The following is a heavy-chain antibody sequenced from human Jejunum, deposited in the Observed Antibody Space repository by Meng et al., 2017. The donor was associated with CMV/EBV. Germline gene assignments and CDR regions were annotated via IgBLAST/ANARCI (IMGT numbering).Heavy chain of an antibody. J-gene: IGHJ5*01. D-gene: IGHD2-15*01. CDR1: GINVSQFW. Sequence: GINVSQFWMQWVRQGTGKGEEREKINKTEGRRKKEEETVKGRFTIYRDNDKKTLYLEMSSLRAEDTAVYYCARGRPFDFWGQGTLVTVSS. V-gene: IGHV3-74*03. CDR2: NKTEGRRK. CDR3: ARGRPFDF.